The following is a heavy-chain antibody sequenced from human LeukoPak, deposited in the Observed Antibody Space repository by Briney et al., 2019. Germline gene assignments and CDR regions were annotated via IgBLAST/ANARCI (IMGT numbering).Heavy chain of an antibody. CDR2: IRGSGGST. Sequence: PGGSMRLSCAASGFTFSSYAMSWVRQAPGKGLEWVSAIRGSGGSTYYADSVKGRFAISRDNSKNTLYLQMNSLRAEDTAVYYCAKERGYYYDSSGYLYWGQGTLVTVSS. V-gene: IGHV3-23*01. CDR3: AKERGYYYDSSGYLY. J-gene: IGHJ4*02. D-gene: IGHD3-22*01. CDR1: GFTFSSYA.